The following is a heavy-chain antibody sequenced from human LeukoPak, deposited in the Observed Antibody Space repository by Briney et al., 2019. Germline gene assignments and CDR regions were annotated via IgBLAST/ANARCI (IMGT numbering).Heavy chain of an antibody. J-gene: IGHJ4*02. CDR1: GGSISSYY. CDR2: IYYSGST. D-gene: IGHD6-13*01. Sequence: SETLSLTCTVSGGSISSYYWSWIRQPPGNGLKGICYIYYSGSTNYNPSLKSRVTISVDTCKNQFSLKLSSVTAADTAVYYCARAILAAAGTVLDYWGQGTLVTVSS. CDR3: ARAILAAAGTVLDY. V-gene: IGHV4-59*01.